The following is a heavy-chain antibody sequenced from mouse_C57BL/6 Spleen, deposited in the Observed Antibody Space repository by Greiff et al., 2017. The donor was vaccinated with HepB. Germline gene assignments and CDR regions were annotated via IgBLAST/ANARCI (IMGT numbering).Heavy chain of an antibody. V-gene: IGHV1-5*01. Sequence: EVQLQQSGTVLARPGASVKMSCKTSGYTFTSYWMHWVKQRPGQGLEWIGAIYPGNSDTSYNQKFKGKAKLTAVTSASTAYMELSILTNEDSAVYYCTVIYYDYDENYWGQGTTLTVSS. J-gene: IGHJ2*01. CDR3: TVIYYDYDENY. D-gene: IGHD2-4*01. CDR2: IYPGNSDT. CDR1: GYTFTSYW.